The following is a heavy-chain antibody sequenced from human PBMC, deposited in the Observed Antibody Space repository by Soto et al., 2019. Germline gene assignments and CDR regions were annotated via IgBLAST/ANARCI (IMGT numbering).Heavy chain of an antibody. V-gene: IGHV4-59*08. D-gene: IGHD6-13*01. J-gene: IGHJ5*02. CDR1: GGSISSYY. CDR2: IYYSGST. CDR3: ARAKAPLYSSSWYWFDP. Sequence: PSETLSLTCTVSGGSISSYYWNWIRQPPGKGLEWIGYIYYSGSTNYNPSLKSRVTISVDTSKNQFSLKLSSVTAADTAVYYCARAKAPLYSSSWYWFDPWGQGTLVTVSS.